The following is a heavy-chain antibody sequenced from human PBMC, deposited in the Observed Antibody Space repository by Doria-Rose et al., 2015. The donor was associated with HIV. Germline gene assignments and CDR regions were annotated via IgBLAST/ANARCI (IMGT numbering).Heavy chain of an antibody. Sequence: ESGPVLVKPTETLTLTCTVSGVSLSSPGMGVSWIRQPPGKALEWPANIFSDDERSYKTSLKSRLTISRRTSKSQVVLTMTDMDPVDTATYYCARIKSSRWYHKYYFDFWGQGTLVIVSA. CDR3: ARIKSSRWYHKYYFDF. D-gene: IGHD6-13*01. CDR2: IFSDDER. CDR1: GVSLSSPGMG. V-gene: IGHV2-26*01. J-gene: IGHJ4*02.